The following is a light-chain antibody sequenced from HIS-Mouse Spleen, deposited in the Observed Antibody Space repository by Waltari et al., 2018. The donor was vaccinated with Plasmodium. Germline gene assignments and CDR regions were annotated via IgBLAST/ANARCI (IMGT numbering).Light chain of an antibody. CDR1: ALPKKY. CDR3: YSTDSSGNHRV. V-gene: IGLV3-10*01. CDR2: EDS. J-gene: IGLJ3*02. Sequence: SYELTQPPSVSVSPGQTARITCPGDALPKKYAYWYQQKSGPAPVLVIYEDSKRPSGIPESFSGSRSGTRATLTISGAQVEDEADYYCYSTDSSGNHRVFGGGTKLTVL.